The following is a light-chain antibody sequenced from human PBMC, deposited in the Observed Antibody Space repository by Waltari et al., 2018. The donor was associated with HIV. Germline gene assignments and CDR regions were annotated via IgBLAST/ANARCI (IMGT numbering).Light chain of an antibody. J-gene: IGLJ2*01. Sequence: QSALTQPASVSGSPGQSITISCTGTSSDVGGYKYVSWYQQHPGKAPRLMIYEVSNRPSGVSNRFSGSKSGDTASRTISGLQAEDEAAYYCSSYTSSNTLRFGGGTKLTVL. CDR1: SSDVGGYKY. V-gene: IGLV2-14*01. CDR3: SSYTSSNTLR. CDR2: EVS.